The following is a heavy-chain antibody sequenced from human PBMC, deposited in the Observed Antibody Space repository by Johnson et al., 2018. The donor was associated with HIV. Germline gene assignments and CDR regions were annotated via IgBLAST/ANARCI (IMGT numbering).Heavy chain of an antibody. CDR2: IKTDGSNT. D-gene: IGHD3-10*01. Sequence: VQLVESGGGSVQPGGSLRLSCAASGFTFSSYWMHWVRQAPGKGLMRVSNIKTDGSNTHYADSVKGRFTISRDNAKNTVYLQMDSLRDEDMAVYYCARGALGSFDIWGQGTMVTVSA. V-gene: IGHV3-74*02. CDR1: GFTFSSYW. CDR3: ARGALGSFDI. J-gene: IGHJ3*02.